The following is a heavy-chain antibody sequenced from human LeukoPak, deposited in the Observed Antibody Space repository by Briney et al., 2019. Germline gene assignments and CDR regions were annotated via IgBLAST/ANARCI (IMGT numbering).Heavy chain of an antibody. J-gene: IGHJ4*02. CDR2: MFYTGST. D-gene: IGHD3-10*01. CDR3: ASNKGSYYYFDY. Sequence: SETLSLSCNVSGDSISSYYWSWIRQPPGKGLEWIGYMFYTGSTNYNPSLKSRVAISVDTSKNQFSLKLSSVTAADTAVYYCASNKGSYYYFDYWGQGTLVTVSS. CDR1: GDSISSYY. V-gene: IGHV4-59*12.